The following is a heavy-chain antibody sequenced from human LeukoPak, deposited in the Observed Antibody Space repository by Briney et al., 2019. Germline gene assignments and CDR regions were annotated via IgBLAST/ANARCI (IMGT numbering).Heavy chain of an antibody. D-gene: IGHD1-26*01. CDR1: GGSISSSSYY. CDR2: IYYSGNT. V-gene: IGHV4-39*07. CDR3: ARGLVGLTPHAGVFQI. Sequence: SETLSLTCTVSGGSISSSSYYWGWIRQPPGKGLEWIRNIYYSGNTYYNPSLKNRVTIAVGTSKNRFSLKLSSVTAADTAVYYCARGLVGLTPHAGVFQIWGQGTKVTVS. J-gene: IGHJ3*02.